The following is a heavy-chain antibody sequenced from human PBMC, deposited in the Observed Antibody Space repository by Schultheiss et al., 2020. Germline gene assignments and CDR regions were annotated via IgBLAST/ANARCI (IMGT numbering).Heavy chain of an antibody. D-gene: IGHD4-17*01. V-gene: IGHV4-31*03. J-gene: IGHJ4*02. CDR1: GGSISSGSYY. Sequence: SETLSLTCTVSGGSISSGSYYWSWIRQHPGKGLEWIGYIYYSGSTYYNPSLKSRVTISLDTSKNQFSLKLSSVTAADTAVYYCARGVLVTTMHFDYWGQGTLVTVSS. CDR2: IYYSGST. CDR3: ARGVLVTTMHFDY.